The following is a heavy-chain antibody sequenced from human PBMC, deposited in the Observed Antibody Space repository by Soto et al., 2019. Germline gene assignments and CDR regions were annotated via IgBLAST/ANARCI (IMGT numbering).Heavy chain of an antibody. CDR1: GFTFSSCD. CDR3: VRGGYSSSSKGGYNYGMDV. V-gene: IGHV3-13*01. J-gene: IGHJ6*02. Sequence: GGSLSLFCATYGFTFSSCDMHWVRQATGKRLEWVSAIGTAGDTYYPGSVKGRFTISRENAKNSLYLQMNSLRAEDTAVYYCVRGGYSSSSKGGYNYGMDVWGQGTTVTVSS. CDR2: IGTAGDT. D-gene: IGHD6-13*01.